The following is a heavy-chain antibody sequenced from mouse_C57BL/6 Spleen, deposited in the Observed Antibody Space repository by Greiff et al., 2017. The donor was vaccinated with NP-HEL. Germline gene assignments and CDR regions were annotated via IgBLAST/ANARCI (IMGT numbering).Heavy chain of an antibody. D-gene: IGHD1-1*01. CDR1: GYTFTSYW. Sequence: QFQLQQPGAELVRPGSSVKLSCKASGYTFTSYWMHWVKQRPIQGLEWIGNIDPSDSETHYNQKFKDKDTLTVDKSSSTAYMQLSSLTSEDSAVYYCARAYGSSYWYFDVWGTGTTVTVSS. V-gene: IGHV1-52*01. CDR2: IDPSDSET. J-gene: IGHJ1*03. CDR3: ARAYGSSYWYFDV.